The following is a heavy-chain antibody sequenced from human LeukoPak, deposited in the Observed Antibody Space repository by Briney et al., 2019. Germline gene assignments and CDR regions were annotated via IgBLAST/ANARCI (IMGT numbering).Heavy chain of an antibody. J-gene: IGHJ5*02. CDR2: ISSSGSTI. V-gene: IGHV3-11*01. CDR1: GFTFSDYY. D-gene: IGHD3-9*01. Sequence: GGSLRLSCAASGFTFSDYYMSWIRQAPGKGLEWVSYISSSGSTIYYADSVKGRFTISRDNAKSSLYLQMNSLRAEDTAVYYCARGHYDILNWFDPWGQGTLVTVSS. CDR3: ARGHYDILNWFDP.